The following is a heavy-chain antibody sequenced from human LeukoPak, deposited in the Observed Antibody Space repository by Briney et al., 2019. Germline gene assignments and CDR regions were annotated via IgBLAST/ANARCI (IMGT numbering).Heavy chain of an antibody. CDR1: GYTFTSYG. Sequence: GASVKVPCKASGYTFTSYGISWVRQAPGQGLEWMGWISAYNGNTNYAQKLQGRVTMTTDTSTSTAYMELRSLRSDDTAVYYCARDKNRGGYDYPPLVWGQGTLVTVSS. CDR2: ISAYNGNT. V-gene: IGHV1-18*01. D-gene: IGHD5-12*01. J-gene: IGHJ4*02. CDR3: ARDKNRGGYDYPPLV.